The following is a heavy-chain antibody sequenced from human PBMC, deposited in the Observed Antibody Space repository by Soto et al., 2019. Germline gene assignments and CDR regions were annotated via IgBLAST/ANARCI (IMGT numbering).Heavy chain of an antibody. J-gene: IGHJ6*02. Sequence: PVKVSCEARGGTFSSYAISWVRQAPGKGLEWMGGIIPIFGTANYAQKFQGRVTITADKSTSTAYMELSSLRSEDTAVYYCARELGYCSSTSCQDYYYYGMDVWGQGTTVTVSS. CDR3: ARELGYCSSTSCQDYYYYGMDV. CDR2: IIPIFGTA. V-gene: IGHV1-69*06. D-gene: IGHD2-2*01. CDR1: GGTFSSYA.